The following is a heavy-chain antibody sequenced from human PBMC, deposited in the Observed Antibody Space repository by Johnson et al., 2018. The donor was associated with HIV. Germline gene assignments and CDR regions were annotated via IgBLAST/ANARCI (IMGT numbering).Heavy chain of an antibody. Sequence: VQLVESGGGLVQPGGSLRLSCAASGFTVSSNYMSWVRQAPGKGLEWVSVIYSGGSIGYADSVKGRFTISRDNAKNSLYLQMNSLRAEDTALYYCAKVGGYSGYGHLEAFDIWGQGTMVTVSS. V-gene: IGHV3-66*02. J-gene: IGHJ3*02. CDR2: IYSGGSI. CDR1: GFTVSSNY. D-gene: IGHD5-12*01. CDR3: AKVGGYSGYGHLEAFDI.